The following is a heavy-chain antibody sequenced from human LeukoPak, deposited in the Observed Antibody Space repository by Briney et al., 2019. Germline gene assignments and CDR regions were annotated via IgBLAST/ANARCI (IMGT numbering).Heavy chain of an antibody. V-gene: IGHV3-21*01. CDR1: GFTFNSYS. CDR3: ARDYAARRGRGHLDY. J-gene: IGHJ4*02. Sequence: GGSLRLSRAASGFTFNSYSMNWVRQAPGKGLEWVSSITSSRDYIYYADSVKGRFTISRDNAKNSLFLQMNSLRAEDAAVYYCARDYAARRGRGHLDYWGQGSLVSVSS. D-gene: IGHD6-6*01. CDR2: ITSSRDYI.